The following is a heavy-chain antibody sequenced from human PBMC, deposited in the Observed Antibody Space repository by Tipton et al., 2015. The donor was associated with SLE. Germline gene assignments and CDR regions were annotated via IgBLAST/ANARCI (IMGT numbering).Heavy chain of an antibody. CDR3: ARENVAADGALDV. J-gene: IGHJ3*01. D-gene: IGHD6-13*01. Sequence: TLSLTCTVSGGSISSSSYYWGWIRQPPGKGLEGIGRMFSSGDTNYNPSLTSRLTMSVDTSKNQFSLTVNSVTAADTAVYYCARENVAADGALDVWGQGTMVTVSS. CDR2: MFSSGDT. V-gene: IGHV4-39*07. CDR1: GGSISSSSYY.